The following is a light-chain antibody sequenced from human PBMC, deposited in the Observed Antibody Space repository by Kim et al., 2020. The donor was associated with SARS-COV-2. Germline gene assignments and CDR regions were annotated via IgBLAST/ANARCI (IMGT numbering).Light chain of an antibody. V-gene: IGKV1-5*03. CDR3: QQYNNFPIT. J-gene: IGKJ5*01. CDR2: KTS. CDR1: QSFSSW. Sequence: DIQMTQPPSTLSASVGDRVTITCRASQSFSSWLAWYQQKPGKVPKLLIYKTSILESGVPSRFSGSGSGTEFTLTISSLQPDDFATYYCQQYNNFPITVGQGTRLEIK.